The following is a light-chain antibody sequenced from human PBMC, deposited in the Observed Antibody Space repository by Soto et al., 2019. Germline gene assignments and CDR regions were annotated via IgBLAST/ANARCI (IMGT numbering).Light chain of an antibody. J-gene: IGLJ3*02. V-gene: IGLV2-23*02. CDR2: EVN. CDR1: NSDVGGYDR. Sequence: QSALTQPASVSGSPGQSITISCTGTNSDVGGYDRVSWYQQHPVKAPTLMIYEVNKRPSGVSNRFSGSKSGNTASLTISGLQAEDEGDYYCCSSVGGPIWVFGGGTKLTVL. CDR3: CSSVGGPIWV.